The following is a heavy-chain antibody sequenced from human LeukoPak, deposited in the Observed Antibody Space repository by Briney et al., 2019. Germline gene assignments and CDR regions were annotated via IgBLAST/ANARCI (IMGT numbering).Heavy chain of an antibody. CDR3: ARGERLDPLDY. CDR1: GYTFTSNY. CDR2: IYPRDGST. J-gene: IGHJ4*02. V-gene: IGHV1-46*01. Sequence: ASVKVSCKASGYTFTSNYIHWVRQAPGQGLEWMGMIYPRDGSTSYAQKFQGRVTVTRDTSASTVHMELSGLRSEDTAVYYCARGERLDPLDYWGQGTLVTVSS. D-gene: IGHD1-1*01.